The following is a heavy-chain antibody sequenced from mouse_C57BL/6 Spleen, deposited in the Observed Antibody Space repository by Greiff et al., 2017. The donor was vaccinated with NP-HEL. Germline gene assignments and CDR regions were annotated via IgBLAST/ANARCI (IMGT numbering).Heavy chain of an antibody. CDR3: ARWDSFDY. J-gene: IGHJ2*01. CDR2: INPSSGYT. V-gene: IGHV1-4*01. Sequence: VQLVESGAELARPGASVKMSCKASGYSFTSYTMHWVKQRPGQGLEWIGYINPSSGYTKYNQKFKDKATLTADKSSSTAYMQLSSLTSEDSAVYYCARWDSFDYWGQGTTLTVSS. D-gene: IGHD4-1*01. CDR1: GYSFTSYT.